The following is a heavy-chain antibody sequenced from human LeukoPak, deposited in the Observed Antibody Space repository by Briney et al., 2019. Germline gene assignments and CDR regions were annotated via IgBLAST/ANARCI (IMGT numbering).Heavy chain of an antibody. V-gene: IGHV4-59*01. J-gene: IGHJ2*01. CDR3: ARRTDSGSWYFDL. Sequence: SETLSLTCTVSGGSIRNYYWSWIRQPPGMGLEWIGNIYYSGSTNYNPSLKSRVTISVETSKNQFSLNLSSVTAAGTAVYYCARRTDSGSWYFDLWGRGTLVTVSS. CDR1: GGSIRNYY. CDR2: IYYSGST. D-gene: IGHD6-6*01.